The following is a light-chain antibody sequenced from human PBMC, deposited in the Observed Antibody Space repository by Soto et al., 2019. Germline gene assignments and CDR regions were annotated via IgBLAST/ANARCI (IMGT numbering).Light chain of an antibody. CDR1: SSDVGTYDL. CDR2: EAT. Sequence: QAASVSGSPGQSITISCTGTSSDVGTYDLVSWYQHHPGAAPKLMIYEATRRPSGISNRFSGSKSGNTASLTISGLQAEDEADYYCCSFAGSNSWVFGGGTQLTVL. J-gene: IGLJ3*02. CDR3: CSFAGSNSWV. V-gene: IGLV2-23*01.